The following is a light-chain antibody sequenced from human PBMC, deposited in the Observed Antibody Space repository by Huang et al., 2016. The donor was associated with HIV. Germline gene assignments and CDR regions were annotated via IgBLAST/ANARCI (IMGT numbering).Light chain of an antibody. Sequence: EIVMTQSPVTLSVSPGERVTLSCRASQSVGSNLAWYQQKPGQAARLLIFGAFTRATGVSARFSGSGSGTEFTLTISSLQSEDFAIYYCQQYNNWPPWTFGQGTRVDFK. J-gene: IGKJ1*01. V-gene: IGKV3-15*01. CDR3: QQYNNWPPWT. CDR2: GAF. CDR1: QSVGSN.